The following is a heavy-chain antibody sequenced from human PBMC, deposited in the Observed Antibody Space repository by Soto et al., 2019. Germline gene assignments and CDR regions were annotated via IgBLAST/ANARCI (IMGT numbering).Heavy chain of an antibody. D-gene: IGHD2-15*01. V-gene: IGHV3-33*01. CDR2: IWYDGSNK. CDR1: GFTFSSYG. J-gene: IGHJ6*02. CDR3: ARNGGKDRAMDV. Sequence: GGSLRLSCAASGFTFSSYGMHWVRQAPGKGLEWVAVIWYDGSNKYYADSVKGRFTISRDNSKNTLYLQMSSLRAEDTAVYYCARNGGKDRAMDVWGQGTTVTVSS.